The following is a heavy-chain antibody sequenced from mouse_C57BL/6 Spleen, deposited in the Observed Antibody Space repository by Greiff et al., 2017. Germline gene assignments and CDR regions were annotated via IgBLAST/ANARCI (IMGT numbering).Heavy chain of an antibody. CDR3: ATSRGESGYYYAMDY. CDR1: GYTFTDYY. J-gene: IGHJ4*01. V-gene: IGHV1-76*01. CDR2: IYPGSGNT. Sequence: QVQLQQSGAELVRPGASVKLSCKASGYTFTDYYINWVKQRPGQGLEWIARIYPGSGNTYYNEKFKGKATLTAEKSSSTAYMQLSSLTSEDSAVYFCATSRGESGYYYAMDYWGQGTSVTVSS.